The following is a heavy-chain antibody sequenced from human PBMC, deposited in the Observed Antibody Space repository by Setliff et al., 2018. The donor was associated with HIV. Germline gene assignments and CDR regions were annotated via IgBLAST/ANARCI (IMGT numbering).Heavy chain of an antibody. CDR1: GGSISSHC. V-gene: IGHV4-59*11. CDR3: AKGAGFYGDYTFDY. D-gene: IGHD4-17*01. J-gene: IGHJ4*02. Sequence: LSLTCTVSGGSISSHCWSWIRQSPGKALEWIGYIYASGSTNYNPSLQSRVSISMDASKNKFSLKVTSVTSADTAVYYCAKGAGFYGDYTFDYWGQGNLVTVSS. CDR2: IYASGST.